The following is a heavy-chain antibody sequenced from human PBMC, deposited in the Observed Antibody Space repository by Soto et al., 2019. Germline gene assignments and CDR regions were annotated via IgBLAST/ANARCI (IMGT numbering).Heavy chain of an antibody. J-gene: IGHJ5*02. CDR2: ISSSGGTT. CDR3: ARTPIGYCSGGTCSNWFDP. D-gene: IGHD2-8*02. Sequence: GGSLRLSCAVSGFTFSSFAMSWVRQAPGKGLEWVSVISSSGGTTYYADSVKGRFTISRDNSKNTLYLQMNSLRAEDTAVYYCARTPIGYCSGGTCSNWFDPWRQGTLVTVSS. CDR1: GFTFSSFA. V-gene: IGHV3-23*01.